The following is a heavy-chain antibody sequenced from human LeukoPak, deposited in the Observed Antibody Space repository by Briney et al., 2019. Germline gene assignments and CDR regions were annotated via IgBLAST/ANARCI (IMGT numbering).Heavy chain of an antibody. V-gene: IGHV1-69*13. J-gene: IGHJ3*02. Sequence: SVKVSCKASGYTFTSYAMNWVRQAPGQGLEWMGGIIPIFGTANYAQKFQGRVTITADESTSTAYMELSSLRSEDTAVYYCARDHSGSYSRIDAFDIWGQGTMVTVSS. D-gene: IGHD1-26*01. CDR1: GYTFTSYA. CDR2: IIPIFGTA. CDR3: ARDHSGSYSRIDAFDI.